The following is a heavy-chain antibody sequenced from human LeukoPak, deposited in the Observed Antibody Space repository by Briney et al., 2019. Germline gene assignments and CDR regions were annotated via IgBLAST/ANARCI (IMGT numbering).Heavy chain of an antibody. CDR1: GFTFSSYA. CDR2: ISGSGGST. V-gene: IGHV3-23*01. CDR3: AKDPTTGTTPNWFDP. Sequence: GGSLRLSCAASGFTFSSYAMSWVRQAPGKGLEWVSTISGSGGSTYYADSVKGRFTISRDNSKNTLYLQMNSLRAEDTAVYYCAKDPTTGTTPNWFDPWGQGTLVTVSS. J-gene: IGHJ5*02. D-gene: IGHD1-1*01.